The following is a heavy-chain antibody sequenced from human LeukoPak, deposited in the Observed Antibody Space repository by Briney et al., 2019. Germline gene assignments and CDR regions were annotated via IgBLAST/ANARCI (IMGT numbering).Heavy chain of an antibody. J-gene: IGHJ5*02. CDR3: ARVYWGTDSSSWQAHNWFDP. CDR1: GGSISSGGYS. D-gene: IGHD6-13*01. V-gene: IGHV4-30-2*01. Sequence: PSETLSLTCAVSGGSISSGGYSWSWIRQPPGKGLEWIGYIYHSGSTYYNPSLKSRVTISVDRSKNQFSLKLSSVTAADTAVYYCARVYWGTDSSSWQAHNWFDPWGQGTLVTVSS. CDR2: IYHSGST.